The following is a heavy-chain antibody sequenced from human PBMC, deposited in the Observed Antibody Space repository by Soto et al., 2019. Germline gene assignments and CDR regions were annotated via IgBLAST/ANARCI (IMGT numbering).Heavy chain of an antibody. CDR3: ARGIFGSGTANDY. V-gene: IGHV3-74*01. CDR2: INGDGSGK. CDR1: GFTFSGSW. Sequence: EVQLVESGGGLVQPGGSLRLSCAASGFTFSGSWMNWVRQAPGKGLVWVSRINGDGSGKSSADVVKGRFTISRDDAKNTLFLQMNGLRAEDTAVYYCARGIFGSGTANDYWGQGTLVTVSS. J-gene: IGHJ4*02. D-gene: IGHD3-10*01.